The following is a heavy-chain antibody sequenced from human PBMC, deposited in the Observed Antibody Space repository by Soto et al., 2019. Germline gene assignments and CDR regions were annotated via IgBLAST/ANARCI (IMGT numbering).Heavy chain of an antibody. CDR1: GGSFSGYY. CDR2: INRSGST. J-gene: IGHJ4*02. D-gene: IGHD6-19*01. CDR3: ASSSGWFPFDY. V-gene: IGHV4-34*01. Sequence: QVQLQQWGAGLLKPSETLSLTCAVYGGSFSGYYWSWIRQPPGKGLEWIGEINRSGSTNYNPSLKSRVTISVDTSKNQCSLKLSSVTAADTAVYYCASSSGWFPFDYWGQGTLVTVSS.